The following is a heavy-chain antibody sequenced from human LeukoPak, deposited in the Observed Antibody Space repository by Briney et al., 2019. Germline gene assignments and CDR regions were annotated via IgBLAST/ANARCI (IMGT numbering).Heavy chain of an antibody. CDR3: ARARSVAAVDY. CDR2: IYYSGST. V-gene: IGHV4-31*03. CDR1: GGSISSGGYY. Sequence: SQTLSLTCTVSGGSISSGGYYWSWIRQHPGKGLEWIGYIYYSGSTYYNPSLKGRVTISVDTSKNQFSLKLSSVTAADTAVYYCARARSVAAVDYWGQGTLVTVSS. J-gene: IGHJ4*02. D-gene: IGHD2-15*01.